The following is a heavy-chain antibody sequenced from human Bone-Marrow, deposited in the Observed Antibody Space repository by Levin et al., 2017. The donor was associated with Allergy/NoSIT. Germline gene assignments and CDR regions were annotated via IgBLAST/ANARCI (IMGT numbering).Heavy chain of an antibody. J-gene: IGHJ4*02. CDR3: AGHERDDYNYYDY. Sequence: ASVKVSCAASGFTVSSTHMSWVRQAPGKGLEWVSVIYAVGSTYYADSVKGRFTISRDYSKNTLYLQMNSLRAEDTAVYYCAGHERDDYNYYDYWGQGTLVTVSS. CDR1: GFTVSSTH. CDR2: IYAVGST. V-gene: IGHV3-53*01. D-gene: IGHD5-24*01.